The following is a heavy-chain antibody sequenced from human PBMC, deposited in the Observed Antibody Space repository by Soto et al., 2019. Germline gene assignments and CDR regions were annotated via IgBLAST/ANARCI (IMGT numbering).Heavy chain of an antibody. CDR3: ARVRRSSGRLSSYWYFDL. J-gene: IGHJ2*01. D-gene: IGHD6-19*01. CDR1: GGSISSYY. V-gene: IGHV4-4*07. Sequence: QVQLQESGPGLVKPSETLSLTCTVSGGSISSYYWSWIRQPAGKGLEWIGRIYTSGSTNYNPSLKSRVTMSVDTSKNQFSLKLSSVTAADTAVYYCARVRRSSGRLSSYWYFDLWGRGTLVTVSS. CDR2: IYTSGST.